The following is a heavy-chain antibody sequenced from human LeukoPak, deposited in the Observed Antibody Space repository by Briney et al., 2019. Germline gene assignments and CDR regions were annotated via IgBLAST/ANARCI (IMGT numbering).Heavy chain of an antibody. V-gene: IGHV3-30*18. CDR3: AKLSGYDFSDDKAFDY. CDR1: GFTFSSYA. Sequence: GGSLRLSCAASGFTFSSYAMSWVRQAPGKGLEWVAVISYDGSNKYYADSVKGRFTISRDNSKNTLYLQMNSLRAEDTAVYYCAKLSGYDFSDDKAFDYWGQGTLVTVSS. J-gene: IGHJ4*02. CDR2: ISYDGSNK. D-gene: IGHD5-12*01.